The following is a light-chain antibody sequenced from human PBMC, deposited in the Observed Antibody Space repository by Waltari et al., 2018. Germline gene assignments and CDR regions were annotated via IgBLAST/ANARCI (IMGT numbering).Light chain of an antibody. CDR3: TSYTSKTAWV. Sequence: QSALTVPASVAVSPAQSIPISCNRTSSEVGSLNPFSWYQQHPGQAPNLLIYDVSKWPSGCSHRISHPKPGQSASLTISALQAEREADYYCTSYTSKTAWVFGGGT. V-gene: IGLV2-14*02. J-gene: IGLJ3*02. CDR1: SSEVGSLNP. CDR2: DVS.